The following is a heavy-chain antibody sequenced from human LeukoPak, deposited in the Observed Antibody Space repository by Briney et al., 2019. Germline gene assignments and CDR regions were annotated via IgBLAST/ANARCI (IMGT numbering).Heavy chain of an antibody. Sequence: SETLSLTCTVSGGSIGNSDYYWGWIRQPPGKGLEWIGSIYYSGNTYYNPSLKSRVTISLDTSKNQFSLRLTSVTAADTAVYYCARYCATTSCSPPFDYWGQGTLVTVSS. D-gene: IGHD2-2*01. CDR1: GGSIGNSDYY. J-gene: IGHJ4*02. V-gene: IGHV4-39*01. CDR3: ARYCATTSCSPPFDY. CDR2: IYYSGNT.